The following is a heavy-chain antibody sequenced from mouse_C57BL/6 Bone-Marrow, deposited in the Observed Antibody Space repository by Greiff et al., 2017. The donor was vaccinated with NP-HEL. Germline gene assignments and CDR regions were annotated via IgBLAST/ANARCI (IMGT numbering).Heavy chain of an antibody. J-gene: IGHJ1*03. CDR1: GFTFSDFY. V-gene: IGHV7-1*01. Sequence: EVQRVESGGGLVQSGRSLRLSCATSGFTFSDFYMEWVRQAPGKGLEWIAASRNKANDYTTEYSASVKGRFIVSRDTSQSILYLQMNALRAEDTAIYYCARDGEDYDGLWYFDVWGTGTTVTVSS. CDR3: ARDGEDYDGLWYFDV. CDR2: SRNKANDYTT. D-gene: IGHD2-4*01.